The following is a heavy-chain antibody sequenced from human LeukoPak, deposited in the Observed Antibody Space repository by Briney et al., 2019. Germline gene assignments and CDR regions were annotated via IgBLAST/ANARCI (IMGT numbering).Heavy chain of an antibody. J-gene: IGHJ4*02. Sequence: PSETLSLTYTVSSGSIRTTNYYWGWIRQPPGKGLEWIGTIYYSGSTYYNPSLRSRVTISLDTSNNQFSLKLTSVTAADTAVYFCAKKDRSGYHFDYWGQGTLVTVSS. CDR1: SGSIRTTNYY. CDR3: AKKDRSGYHFDY. D-gene: IGHD2-15*01. V-gene: IGHV4-39*07. CDR2: IYYSGST.